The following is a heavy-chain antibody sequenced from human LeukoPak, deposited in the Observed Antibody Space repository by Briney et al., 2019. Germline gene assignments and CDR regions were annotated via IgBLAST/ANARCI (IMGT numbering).Heavy chain of an antibody. D-gene: IGHD6-6*01. V-gene: IGHV3-11*01. CDR1: GFTFSDYY. J-gene: IGHJ6*02. CDR3: ARDGGHSSSSLGYYGMDV. Sequence: PGGSLRLSCAASGFTFSDYYMSWIRQAPGKGLEWVSYISSSGSTIYYADSVKGRLTISRDNAKNSLYLQMNSLRAEDTAVYYCARDGGHSSSSLGYYGMDVWGQGTTVTVSS. CDR2: ISSSGSTI.